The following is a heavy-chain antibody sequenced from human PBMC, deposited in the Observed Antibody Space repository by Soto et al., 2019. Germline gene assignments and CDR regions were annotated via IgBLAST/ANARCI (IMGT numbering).Heavy chain of an antibody. CDR3: ARYIVPAATTPRPRNGMDV. V-gene: IGHV4-31*03. CDR1: GGSISSGGYY. Sequence: SETLSLTCTVSGGSISSGGYYWSWIRQHPGKGLEWIGYIYYSGSTYYNPSLKSRVTISVDTSKNQFSLKLSSVTAADTAVYYCARYIVPAATTPRPRNGMDVWGQGTTVTVSS. J-gene: IGHJ6*02. D-gene: IGHD2-2*01. CDR2: IYYSGST.